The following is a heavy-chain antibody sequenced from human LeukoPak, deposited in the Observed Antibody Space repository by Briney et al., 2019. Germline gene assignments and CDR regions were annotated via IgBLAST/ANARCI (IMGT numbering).Heavy chain of an antibody. Sequence: SETLSLTCTVSGGSISSGGYYWSWIRQPPGKGLEWIGYTYYSGSTYYNPSLKSRVTISVDTSKNQFSLKLTSVTAADTAVYYCARPYYYDSRIDPWGQGTLVTVSS. V-gene: IGHV4-30-4*01. CDR2: TYYSGST. J-gene: IGHJ5*02. D-gene: IGHD3-22*01. CDR3: ARPYYYDSRIDP. CDR1: GGSISSGGYY.